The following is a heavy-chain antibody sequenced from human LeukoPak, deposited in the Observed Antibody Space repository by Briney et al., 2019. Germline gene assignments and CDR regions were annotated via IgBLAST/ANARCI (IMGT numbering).Heavy chain of an antibody. V-gene: IGHV3-23*01. CDR2: ISGSGTST. J-gene: IGHJ6*02. CDR3: AKDYGAARALANYYGMDV. CDR1: GFTFSNYA. Sequence: GGSLRLSCAASGFTFSNYAMSWVRRAPGTGLEWVSSISGSGTSTYYADSVKGRFTISRDNSKNTLYLQMNSLRAEDTAVYYCAKDYGAARALANYYGMDVWGQGTTVTVSS. D-gene: IGHD6-6*01.